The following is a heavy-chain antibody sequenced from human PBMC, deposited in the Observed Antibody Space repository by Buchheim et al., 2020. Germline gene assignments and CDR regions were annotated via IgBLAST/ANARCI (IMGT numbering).Heavy chain of an antibody. V-gene: IGHV4-30-4*07. CDR3: ARADSSSPFDY. CDR2: IYYSGST. D-gene: IGHD6-6*01. J-gene: IGHJ4*02. Sequence: QVQLQESGPGLVKPSQTLSLTCAVSGGSISSGGYSWSWIRQPPGKGLEWIGYIYYSGSTYYKPSLKSRVTISVDKSKNQYALKLSSVTAADTAVYYCARADSSSPFDYWGQGTL. CDR1: GGSISSGGYS.